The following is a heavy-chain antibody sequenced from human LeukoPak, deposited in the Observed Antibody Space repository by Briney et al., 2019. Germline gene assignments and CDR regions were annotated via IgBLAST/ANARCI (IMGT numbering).Heavy chain of an antibody. CDR1: GGSFSGYH. Sequence: SETLSLTCAVYGGSFSGYHWSWIRQPPGKGLEWIGEINHSGSTNYNPSLKSRVTISVDTSKNQFSLKLSSVTAADTAVYYCARGRYSSSWWVYWGQGTLVTVSS. CDR2: INHSGST. J-gene: IGHJ4*02. D-gene: IGHD6-13*01. V-gene: IGHV4-34*01. CDR3: ARGRYSSSWWVY.